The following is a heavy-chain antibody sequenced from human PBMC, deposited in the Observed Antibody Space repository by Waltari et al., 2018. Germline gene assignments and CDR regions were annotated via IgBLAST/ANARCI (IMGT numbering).Heavy chain of an antibody. D-gene: IGHD1-1*01. CDR1: GVSITSNRHY. CDR2: MSYSGAT. J-gene: IGHJ3*01. V-gene: IGHV4-39*01. CDR3: ATYIGASVGTAAFDV. Sequence: QLQLQESGPGLVKPSETLSLTCSVSGVSITSNRHYWGWIRQPPGQGLEWIGTMSYSGATDSSPSLKGRVTISRDTSKNQLSLKLGSVTAADTAIYYCATYIGASVGTAAFDVWGQGTMVSVSS.